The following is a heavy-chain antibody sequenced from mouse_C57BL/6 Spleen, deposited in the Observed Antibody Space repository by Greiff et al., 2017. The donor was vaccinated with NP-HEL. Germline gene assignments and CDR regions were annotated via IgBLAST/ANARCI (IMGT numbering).Heavy chain of an antibody. Sequence: QVQLQQPGAELVKPGASVKLSCKASGYTFTSYWMHWVKQRPGQGLEWIGMIHPNSGSTNYNEKFKSKATLTVDKSSSTAYMQLSSLTSEDSAVYYCARVKYDYDGYFDVWGTGTTVTVSS. CDR1: GYTFTSYW. J-gene: IGHJ1*03. V-gene: IGHV1-64*01. D-gene: IGHD2-4*01. CDR2: IHPNSGST. CDR3: ARVKYDYDGYFDV.